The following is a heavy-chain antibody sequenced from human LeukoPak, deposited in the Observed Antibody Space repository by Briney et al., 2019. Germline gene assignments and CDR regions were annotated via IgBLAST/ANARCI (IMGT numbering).Heavy chain of an antibody. D-gene: IGHD1-1*01. CDR1: GFTFGDYA. CDR2: IRSKAYGGTT. V-gene: IGHV3-49*03. CDR3: TREVVEQLEPFDY. J-gene: IGHJ4*02. Sequence: GGSLRLSCTASGFTFGDYAMSWFRQAPGKGLEWVGFIRSKAYGGTTEYAASVKGRFTISRDDSKSIAYLQMNSLKTEDTAVYYCTREVVEQLEPFDYWGQGTLVTVSS.